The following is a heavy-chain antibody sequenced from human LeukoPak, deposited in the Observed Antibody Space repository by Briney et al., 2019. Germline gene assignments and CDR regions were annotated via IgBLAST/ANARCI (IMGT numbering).Heavy chain of an antibody. J-gene: IGHJ4*02. Sequence: GGSLRLSCAASGFTFSSYGMHWVRQAPGKGLEWVAVISYDGSNKYYADSVKGRFTISRDNSRNTLYLQMNSLRAEDTAVYYCARDEGTGGLDYWGQGTLVTVSS. CDR3: ARDEGTGGLDY. CDR2: ISYDGSNK. V-gene: IGHV3-30*03. D-gene: IGHD1-1*01. CDR1: GFTFSSYG.